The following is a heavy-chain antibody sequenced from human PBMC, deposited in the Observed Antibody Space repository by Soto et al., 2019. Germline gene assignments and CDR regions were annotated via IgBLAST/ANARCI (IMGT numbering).Heavy chain of an antibody. CDR1: GYTFSSYG. Sequence: QVQLVQSGDELKKPGASVKVFCKASGYTFSSYGVNWVRQAPGQGLEWMGWISPYDGYTYYSQNFQGRVTMTTETSTRTAYMELRSLRSDDTAVYFCARGGYYDSSGSRNFHYYGMDVWGQGTTVTVSS. J-gene: IGHJ6*01. V-gene: IGHV1-18*01. CDR3: ARGGYYDSSGSRNFHYYGMDV. D-gene: IGHD3-22*01. CDR2: ISPYDGYT.